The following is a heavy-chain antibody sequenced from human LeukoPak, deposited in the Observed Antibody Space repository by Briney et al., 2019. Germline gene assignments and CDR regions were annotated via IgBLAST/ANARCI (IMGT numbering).Heavy chain of an antibody. CDR1: GGSISSYY. J-gene: IGHJ4*02. V-gene: IGHV4-4*07. CDR2: IFSSGST. Sequence: PSETLSLTCTVSGGSISSYYWNWIRQPAGKGLEWIGRIFSSGSTNYNPSLKSRVTMSVDTSKNQFSLRLTSATAADTAMYYCAREPSYSSSWYTHWGQGTLVTVSS. D-gene: IGHD6-13*01. CDR3: AREPSYSSSWYTH.